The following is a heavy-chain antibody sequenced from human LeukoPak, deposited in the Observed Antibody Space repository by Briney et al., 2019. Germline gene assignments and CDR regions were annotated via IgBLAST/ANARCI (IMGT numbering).Heavy chain of an antibody. Sequence: SETLSLTCTVSGGSISSYYWTWIRQPPGKGLEWIGYIYYSGSTNYNPSLKSRVTMSVDTSKNQFSLKLSSVTAADTAVYYCARSGGYSGYVSVWGHGTLVTVSS. CDR2: IYYSGST. D-gene: IGHD5-12*01. J-gene: IGHJ4*01. CDR3: ARSGGYSGYVSV. CDR1: GGSISSYY. V-gene: IGHV4-59*01.